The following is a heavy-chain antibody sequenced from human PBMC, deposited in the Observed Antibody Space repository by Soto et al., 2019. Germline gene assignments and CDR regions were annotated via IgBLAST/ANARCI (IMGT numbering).Heavy chain of an antibody. CDR2: IYYSGST. CDR3: ARVASSGWPYTQPPDY. V-gene: IGHV4-30-4*01. J-gene: IGHJ4*02. CDR1: GGSISSGDYY. D-gene: IGHD6-19*01. Sequence: SETLSLTCSVSGGSISSGDYYWSWIRQPPGKGLEWIGYIYYSGSTYYNPSLKSRVTISVDTSKNQFSLKLSSVTAADTAVYYCARVASSGWPYTQPPDYWGQGTLVTVSS.